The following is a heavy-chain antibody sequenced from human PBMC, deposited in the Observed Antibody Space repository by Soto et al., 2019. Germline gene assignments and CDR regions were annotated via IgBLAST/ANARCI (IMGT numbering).Heavy chain of an antibody. CDR1: GFTFSSYG. J-gene: IGHJ4*02. D-gene: IGHD6-19*01. CDR3: AKSSGWYGDYAFDY. Sequence: QVQLVESGGGVVQPGRSLRLSCAASGFTFSSYGMHWVRQAPGKGLEWVAVISYDGSNKYYADSVKGRFTISRDNSKNTLYLQMNSLRAEDTAVYYYAKSSGWYGDYAFDYWGQGTLVTVSS. V-gene: IGHV3-30*18. CDR2: ISYDGSNK.